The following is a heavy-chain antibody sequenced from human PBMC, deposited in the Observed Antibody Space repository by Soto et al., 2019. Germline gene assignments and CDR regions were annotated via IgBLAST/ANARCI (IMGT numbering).Heavy chain of an antibody. J-gene: IGHJ4*02. CDR3: ALSLYYYDSSYFDY. D-gene: IGHD3-22*01. CDR1: GFSLHTSGGG. Sequence: SWPTPVNPTQTLTLTCTFSGFSLHTSGGGVGWIRQPPGKALEWLALIYWNDDKRYSPSLKSRLTITKDTSKNQVVLTMTNMDPVDTATYYCALSLYYYDSSYFDYWGQGTLVTVSS. V-gene: IGHV2-5*01. CDR2: IYWNDDK.